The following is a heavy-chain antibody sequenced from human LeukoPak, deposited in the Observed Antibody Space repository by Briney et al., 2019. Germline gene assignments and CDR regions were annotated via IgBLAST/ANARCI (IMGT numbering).Heavy chain of an antibody. D-gene: IGHD1-14*01. CDR3: ARDLPGIPAH. Sequence: PGGSLRLSCAASEFTFSSFGMHWVRQAPGKGLEWVALISNDGTNKKYADSVKGRFTISRDNAKNSLYLQMNSLRAEDTAVYYCARDLPGIPAHWGQGTLVTVSS. CDR2: ISNDGTNK. CDR1: EFTFSSFG. J-gene: IGHJ4*02. V-gene: IGHV3-30*03.